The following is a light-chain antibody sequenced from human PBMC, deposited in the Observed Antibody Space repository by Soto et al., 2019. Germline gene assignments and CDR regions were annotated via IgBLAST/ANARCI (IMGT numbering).Light chain of an antibody. Sequence: ALTQPPSASGSPGQSVSISCTGTSSDVGGYNYVSWYQQHPGKAPKLMIYEVSKRPSGVPDRFSGSKSGNTASLTVSGLQAEDEADYYCSSYAGSNNRYVFGTGTKLTVL. CDR1: SSDVGGYNY. V-gene: IGLV2-8*01. CDR2: EVS. J-gene: IGLJ1*01. CDR3: SSYAGSNNRYV.